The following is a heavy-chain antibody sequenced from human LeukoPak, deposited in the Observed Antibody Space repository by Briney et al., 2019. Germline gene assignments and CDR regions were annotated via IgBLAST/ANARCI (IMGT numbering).Heavy chain of an antibody. J-gene: IGHJ6*02. Sequence: GGSLRLSCAASGFTFSSYEMNWVRQAPGKGLEWVSYISSSGSTIYYADSVKGRFTISRDNAKNSLYLQMNSLRAEDTAVYYCARDYRGIQLWSPGSYGMDVWGQGTTVTVSS. CDR3: ARDYRGIQLWSPGSYGMDV. CDR1: GFTFSSYE. CDR2: ISSSGSTI. D-gene: IGHD5-18*01. V-gene: IGHV3-48*03.